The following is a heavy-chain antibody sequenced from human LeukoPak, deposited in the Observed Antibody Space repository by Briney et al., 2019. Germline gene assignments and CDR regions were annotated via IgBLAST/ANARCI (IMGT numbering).Heavy chain of an antibody. CDR3: AREMVTSSCYFDY. J-gene: IGHJ4*02. Sequence: AETLSLTCTVSGGSISGYYWSWIRQPPGRGLEWIGSIYYSGDTNYNPSLKSRVIISVDTSKSQFSLRLSSVTAADTAVYYCAREMVTSSCYFDYWGQGTLVTV. CDR2: IYYSGDT. V-gene: IGHV4-59*01. CDR1: GGSISGYY. D-gene: IGHD2-21*02.